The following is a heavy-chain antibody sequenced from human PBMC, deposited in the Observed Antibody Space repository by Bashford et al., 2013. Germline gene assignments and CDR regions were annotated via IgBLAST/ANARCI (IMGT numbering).Heavy chain of an antibody. CDR3: ARDRWGYGQSPFDQ. CDR1: GYTFTRYH. J-gene: IGHJ4*02. Sequence: ASVKVSCKASGYTFTRYHLYWVRQAPGQGLEWMGMINPSDGSASLAQRFQGRVTMTSDTSTNTVSMELRSLRSDDTAVFYCARDRWGYGQSPFDQWGQGTLVTVSS. CDR2: INPSDGSA. V-gene: IGHV1-46*01. D-gene: IGHD5-18*01.